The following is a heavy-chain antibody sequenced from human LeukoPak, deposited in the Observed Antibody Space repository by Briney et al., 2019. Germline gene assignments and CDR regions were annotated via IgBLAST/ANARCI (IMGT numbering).Heavy chain of an antibody. J-gene: IGHJ4*02. Sequence: ASVTVSFKASGYTFTNYGISWVRQAPGQGLEWMGRISAYNGNTDYAQKLQGRVTMTTDTSTTTAYMELRSLRSDDTAVYYCARDVGYCSSTSCSRGDYWGQGTLVTVSS. D-gene: IGHD2-2*01. CDR1: GYTFTNYG. CDR2: ISAYNGNT. CDR3: ARDVGYCSSTSCSRGDY. V-gene: IGHV1-18*01.